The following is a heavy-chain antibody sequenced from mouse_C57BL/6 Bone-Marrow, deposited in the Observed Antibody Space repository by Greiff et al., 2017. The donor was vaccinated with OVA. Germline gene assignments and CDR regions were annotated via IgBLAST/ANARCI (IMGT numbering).Heavy chain of an antibody. J-gene: IGHJ4*01. CDR3: ARSGLRDYYAMDD. CDR2: IDPSDSYT. D-gene: IGHD3-1*01. Sequence: QVQLQQPGAELVMPGASVKLSCKASGYTFTSYWMHWVKQRPGQGLEWIGEIDPSDSYTNYNQKFKGKSTLTVDKSSSTAYMQLSSLTSEDSAVDYCARSGLRDYYAMDDWGKGTSVTVAS. CDR1: GYTFTSYW. V-gene: IGHV1-69*01.